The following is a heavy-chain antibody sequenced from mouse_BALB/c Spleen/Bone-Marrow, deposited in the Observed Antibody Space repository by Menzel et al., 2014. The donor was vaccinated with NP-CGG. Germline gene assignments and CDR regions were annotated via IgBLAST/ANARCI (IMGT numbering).Heavy chain of an antibody. CDR3: VRGGISVDY. Sequence: VQLQQSGAELVGPGSSVKISCKASGYAFSGYWMNWVKQRPGQGLEWIGQIYPGDGDTDYNGKFKGKATLTADKSSSTAYMQLSSLTSEDSAVYFCVRGGISVDYWGQGTTLTVSS. V-gene: IGHV1-80*01. CDR2: IYPGDGDT. J-gene: IGHJ2*01. CDR1: GYAFSGYW.